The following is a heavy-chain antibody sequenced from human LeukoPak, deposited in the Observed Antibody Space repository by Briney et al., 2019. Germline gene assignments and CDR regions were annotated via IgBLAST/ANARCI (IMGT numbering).Heavy chain of an antibody. CDR1: GFTVSTVY. CDR3: AREIGQLGGAFDI. CDR2: IYGGPTA. D-gene: IGHD7-27*01. J-gene: IGHJ3*02. Sequence: PGGSLRLSCAASGFTVSTVYMTWVRQAAGKGLEWVSVIYGGPTAFYADSVKDRFTISRDNPKNTLNLQMNSLRAEDTAVYYCAREIGQLGGAFDIWGQGTMVTVSS. V-gene: IGHV3-53*01.